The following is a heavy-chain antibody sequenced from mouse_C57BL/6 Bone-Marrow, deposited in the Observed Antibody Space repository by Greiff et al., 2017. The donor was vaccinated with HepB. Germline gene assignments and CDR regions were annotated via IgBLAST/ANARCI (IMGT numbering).Heavy chain of an antibody. V-gene: IGHV1-69*01. CDR3: ARVYYGYDVGYYYAMDY. CDR2: IDPSDSYT. J-gene: IGHJ4*01. CDR1: GYTFTSYW. Sequence: QVQLQQPGAELVMPGASVKLSCKASGYTFTSYWMHWVKQRPGQGLEWIGEIDPSDSYTNYNQKFKGKSTLTVDKSSSTAYMQLSSLTSEYSAVYYCARVYYGYDVGYYYAMDYWGQGTSVTVSS. D-gene: IGHD2-2*01.